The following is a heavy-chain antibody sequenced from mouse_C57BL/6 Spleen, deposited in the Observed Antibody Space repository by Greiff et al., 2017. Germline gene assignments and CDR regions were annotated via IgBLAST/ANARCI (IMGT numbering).Heavy chain of an antibody. CDR1: GFTFSSYA. V-gene: IGHV5-4*03. CDR3: ARAGMGYYYGSSPYFDV. J-gene: IGHJ1*03. Sequence: EVNVVESGGGLVKPGGSLKLSCAASGFTFSSYAMSWVRQTPEKRLEWVATISDGGSYTYYPDNVKGRFTISRDNAKNNLYLQMGHLKSEDTAMYHCARAGMGYYYGSSPYFDVWGTGTTVTVSS. D-gene: IGHD1-1*01. CDR2: ISDGGSYT.